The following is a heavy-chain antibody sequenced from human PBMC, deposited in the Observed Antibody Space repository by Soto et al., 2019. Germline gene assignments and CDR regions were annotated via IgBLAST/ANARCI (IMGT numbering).Heavy chain of an antibody. CDR2: SRNKANSYTT. J-gene: IGHJ4*02. D-gene: IGHD3-10*01. CDR1: GFTFSDHS. CDR3: ARGDAKTTAYGSYFDS. Sequence: EVQLVESGGGLVQPGGSLRLSCAVSGFTFSDHSMDWVRQAPGKGLEWVGRSRNKANSYTTEYAASVKGRLIISRDDSKTSLYLQMNRRQTEETAVYYCARGDAKTTAYGSYFDSWGQGSLVTVSS. V-gene: IGHV3-72*01.